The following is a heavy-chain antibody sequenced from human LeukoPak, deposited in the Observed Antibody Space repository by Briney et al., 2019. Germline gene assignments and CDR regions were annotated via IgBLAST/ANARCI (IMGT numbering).Heavy chain of an antibody. Sequence: ASVKVSCKASGYTFTSYGISWVRQALGQGLEWMGWISAYNGNTNYAQKLQGRVTMTTDTSTSTAYMELRSLRSEDTAVYYCARSTYYYDSSGYYYSDYWGQGTLVTVSS. J-gene: IGHJ4*02. CDR2: ISAYNGNT. D-gene: IGHD3-22*01. CDR3: ARSTYYYDSSGYYYSDY. V-gene: IGHV1-18*01. CDR1: GYTFTSYG.